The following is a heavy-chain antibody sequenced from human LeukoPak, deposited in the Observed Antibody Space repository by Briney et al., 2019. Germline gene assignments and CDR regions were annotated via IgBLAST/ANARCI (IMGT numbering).Heavy chain of an antibody. D-gene: IGHD6-13*01. CDR3: ARAGSSYDAFDI. J-gene: IGHJ3*02. Sequence: SVKVSCKASGGTFSSYAISWVRQAPGQGLEWMGGIIPIFGTAKYAQKFQGRVTITTDESTSTAYMELSSLRSEDTAVYYCARAGSSYDAFDIWGQGTMVTVPS. V-gene: IGHV1-69*05. CDR1: GGTFSSYA. CDR2: IIPIFGTA.